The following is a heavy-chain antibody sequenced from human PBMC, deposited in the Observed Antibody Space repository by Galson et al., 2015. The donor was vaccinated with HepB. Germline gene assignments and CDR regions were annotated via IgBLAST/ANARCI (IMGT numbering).Heavy chain of an antibody. J-gene: IGHJ4*02. D-gene: IGHD6-19*01. CDR2: IWFDGSNQ. CDR3: ATTKYSSGFYYFDY. Sequence: SLRLPCAASGFSFSRYGMYWVRQAPGKGLEWVAYIWFDGSNQFYGDSVKGRFTISRDNSNNTVSLQMSSLRLEDTAVYYCATTKYSSGFYYFDYWGQGTLVTVSS. V-gene: IGHV3-33*07. CDR1: GFSFSRYG.